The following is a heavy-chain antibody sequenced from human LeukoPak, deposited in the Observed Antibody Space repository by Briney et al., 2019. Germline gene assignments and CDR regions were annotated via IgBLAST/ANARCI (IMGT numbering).Heavy chain of an antibody. CDR2: ISGSGGST. CDR3: AREQWDHFDY. CDR1: GFNFSNFA. Sequence: GGSLRLSCAASGFNFSNFALSWVRQAPGKGLEWVSAISGSGGSTYYADSVKGRFTISRDNAKNSLYLQMNSLRAEDTAVYYCAREQWDHFDYWGQGTLVTVSS. D-gene: IGHD1-26*01. V-gene: IGHV3-23*01. J-gene: IGHJ4*02.